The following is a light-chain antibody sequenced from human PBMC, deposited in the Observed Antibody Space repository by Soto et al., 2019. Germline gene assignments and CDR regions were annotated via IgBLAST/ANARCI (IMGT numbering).Light chain of an antibody. CDR3: QQRSNWPPET. CDR1: QSVSSY. J-gene: IGKJ1*01. Sequence: EIVLTQSPATLSLSPGERATLSCRASQSVSSYLAWYQQKPGHAPRLLIYDASNRATGIPARFSGSGSGTDFTLTIISLEPEDFAVYYCQQRSNWPPETFGQGTKVEIK. CDR2: DAS. V-gene: IGKV3-11*01.